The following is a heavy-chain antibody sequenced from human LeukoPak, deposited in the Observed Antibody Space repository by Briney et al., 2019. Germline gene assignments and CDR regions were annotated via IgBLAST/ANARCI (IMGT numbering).Heavy chain of an antibody. CDR2: IYSGGST. CDR3: ANGIAW. Sequence: GGSLRLSCVASGFTFSSYSMNWVRQAPGKGLEWVSVIYSGGSTYYADSVKGRFTISRDNSKNTLYLQMNSLRAEDTAVYYCANGIAWWGQGTLVTVSS. CDR1: GFTFSSYS. D-gene: IGHD3-3*02. V-gene: IGHV3-66*01. J-gene: IGHJ4*02.